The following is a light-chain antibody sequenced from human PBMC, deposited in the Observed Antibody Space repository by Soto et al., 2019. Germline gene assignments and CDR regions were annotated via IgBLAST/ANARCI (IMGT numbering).Light chain of an antibody. J-gene: IGLJ1*01. Sequence: QSVLTQPPSVSGAPGQRVTISCTGSSSNIGAGYDVHWYQQLPGTAPKLLIYGNSNRPSGVPDRFSGSKSGTSASLAITGLQAEDEADYYGQSYDSSPRVFGTGTKVTVL. CDR1: SSNIGAGYD. CDR2: GNS. V-gene: IGLV1-40*01. CDR3: QSYDSSPRV.